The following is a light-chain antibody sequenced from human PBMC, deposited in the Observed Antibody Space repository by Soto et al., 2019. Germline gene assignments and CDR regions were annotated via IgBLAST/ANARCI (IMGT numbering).Light chain of an antibody. CDR1: QSVSSN. V-gene: IGKV3-15*01. CDR3: QQYNNWPRT. J-gene: IGKJ1*01. Sequence: EIVMTQSPATLSVSPGERATLSCRASQSVSSNLAWYQQKPGQAPRLLIYGASTRATGIPARFSGSGSGTEFTLTISSLQSEYFAFYYCQQYNNWPRTFGQGTKVDIK. CDR2: GAS.